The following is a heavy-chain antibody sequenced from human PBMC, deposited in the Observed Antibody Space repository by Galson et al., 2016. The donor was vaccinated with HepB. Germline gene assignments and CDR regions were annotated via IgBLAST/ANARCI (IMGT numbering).Heavy chain of an antibody. V-gene: IGHV2-5*02. J-gene: IGHJ5*02. CDR3: ARWGISLFRGDLFDP. CDR1: GFSLNTSGVG. Sequence: PALVKPTQTLTLTCTFSGFSLNTSGVGVGWIRQPPGKALEWLALIYWDDDKRYSPSLKSRLTITKDISKNQVVLTMTNMDPVDTATYYCARWGISLFRGDLFDPWGQGTLVTVSS. D-gene: IGHD3-10*01. CDR2: IYWDDDK.